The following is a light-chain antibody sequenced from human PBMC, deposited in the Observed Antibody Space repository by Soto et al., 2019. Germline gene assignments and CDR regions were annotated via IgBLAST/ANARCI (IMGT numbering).Light chain of an antibody. CDR1: RSISSW. CDR3: QQYNSYPYT. Sequence: DMQMTQSPSPLSASVGDRVTITCRASRSISSWLAWYQQKPWKAPKLLIYKASSLESGIPSRFSVSGSGTEFTLTISSLQPDDFATYYCQQYNSYPYTFGQGTKLEIK. V-gene: IGKV1-5*03. CDR2: KAS. J-gene: IGKJ2*01.